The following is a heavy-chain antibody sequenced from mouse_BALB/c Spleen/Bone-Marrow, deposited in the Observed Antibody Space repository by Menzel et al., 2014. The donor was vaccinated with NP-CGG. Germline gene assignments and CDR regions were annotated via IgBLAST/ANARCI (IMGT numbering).Heavy chain of an antibody. V-gene: IGHV14-3*02. CDR2: IDPASGNI. J-gene: IGHJ2*01. CDR1: GFNIXDTY. Sequence: EVQLQQSGTGLVKPGASVKLSCTASGFNIXDTYMHWVKQRPEQGLDWIGRIDPASGNIQYDPKFQGRAAITADTSSNTAYLQLSSLTSEDTAVYYCASLTGTFDYWGQGTPLTVSS. CDR3: ASLTGTFDY. D-gene: IGHD4-1*01.